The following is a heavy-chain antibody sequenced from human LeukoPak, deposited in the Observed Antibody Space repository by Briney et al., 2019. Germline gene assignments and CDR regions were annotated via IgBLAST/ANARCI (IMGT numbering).Heavy chain of an antibody. CDR2: INHSGST. CDR3: ARIRSVVVVAARSSGYYYGMDV. Sequence: SETLSLTCAGYGGSFSGYYWSWIRQPPGKGLEWIGEINHSGSTNYNPSLKSRVTISVDTSQNQFSLKLSSVTAADTAVYYCARIRSVVVVAARSSGYYYGMDVWGQGPTVTVSS. J-gene: IGHJ6*02. D-gene: IGHD2-15*01. CDR1: GGSFSGYY. V-gene: IGHV4-34*01.